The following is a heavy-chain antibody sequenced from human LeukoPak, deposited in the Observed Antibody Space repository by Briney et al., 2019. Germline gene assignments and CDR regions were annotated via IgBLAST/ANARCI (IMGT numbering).Heavy chain of an antibody. CDR3: ATASYYYDSSGPTDY. V-gene: IGHV4-4*02. J-gene: IGHJ4*02. CDR2: IYHSGST. CDR1: GGSISSSNW. D-gene: IGHD3-22*01. Sequence: SETLSLTCAVSGGSISSSNWWSWVRQPPGKGLEWIGEIYHSGSTNYNPSLKSRVTISVDKSKNQFSLKLGSVTAADTAVYYCATASYYYDSSGPTDYWGQGTLVTVSS.